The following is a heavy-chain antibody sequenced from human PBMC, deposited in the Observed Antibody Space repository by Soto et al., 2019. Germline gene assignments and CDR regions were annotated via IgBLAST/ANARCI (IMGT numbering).Heavy chain of an antibody. CDR2: ISADNGDT. CDR3: ARDRSYYYETSGYPFDY. D-gene: IGHD3-22*01. CDR1: GYSFDRYG. Sequence: WASVKVSCKASGYSFDRYGISWVRQAPGQRPEWMGWISADNGDTRFSQKVQGRLTLTTDTSTNTAYMDLRSLSSDDTAVYYCARDRSYYYETSGYPFDYWGQGTQVTVSS. J-gene: IGHJ4*02. V-gene: IGHV1-18*01.